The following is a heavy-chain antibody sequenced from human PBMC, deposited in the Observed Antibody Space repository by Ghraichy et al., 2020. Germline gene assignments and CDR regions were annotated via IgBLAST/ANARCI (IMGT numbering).Heavy chain of an antibody. CDR3: ARTVLIAAAGSGDKEPNWFDP. D-gene: IGHD6-13*01. V-gene: IGHV1-18*01. CDR1: GYTFTSYG. CDR2: ISAYNGNT. Sequence: ASVKVSCKASGYTFTSYGISWVRQAPGQGLEWMGWISAYNGNTNYAQKLQGRVTMTTDTSTSTAYMELRSLRSDDTAVYYCARTVLIAAAGSGDKEPNWFDPWGQGTLVTVSS. J-gene: IGHJ5*02.